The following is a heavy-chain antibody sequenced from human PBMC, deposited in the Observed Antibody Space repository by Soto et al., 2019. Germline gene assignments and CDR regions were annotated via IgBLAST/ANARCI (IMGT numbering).Heavy chain of an antibody. D-gene: IGHD4-17*01. J-gene: IGHJ6*02. CDR1: GGSISGGGYY. CDR3: ARDQEVNYSDYGGSDYYYGMDV. Sequence: PSETLSLTCTVSGGSISGGGYYWSWIRQHPGKGLEWIGYIYYTGSTYYNPSLKSLLTISVDTSKNQFSLKLSSVNAADTAVYYCARDQEVNYSDYGGSDYYYGMDVWGQGTTVTVSS. V-gene: IGHV4-31*01. CDR2: IYYTGST.